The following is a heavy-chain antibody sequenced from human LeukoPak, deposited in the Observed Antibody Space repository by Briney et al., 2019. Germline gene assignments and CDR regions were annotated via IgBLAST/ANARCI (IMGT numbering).Heavy chain of an antibody. Sequence: ASVKVSCKASGYTFTSYGISWVRQAPGQGLEWMGWISGYNGNTNYAQKLQGRVTMTTDTSTSTAYMELRSLRSDDTAVYYCARVAYCSGGSCYLYMDVWGKGTTVTVSS. V-gene: IGHV1-18*01. J-gene: IGHJ6*03. CDR3: ARVAYCSGGSCYLYMDV. CDR2: ISGYNGNT. D-gene: IGHD2-15*01. CDR1: GYTFTSYG.